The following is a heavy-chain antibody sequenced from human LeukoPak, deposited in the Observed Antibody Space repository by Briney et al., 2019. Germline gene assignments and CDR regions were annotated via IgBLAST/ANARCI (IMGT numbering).Heavy chain of an antibody. J-gene: IGHJ4*02. CDR3: ARGSTSAARFDF. Sequence: GGSLRLSCAASGFTFTIYAMHWVRQAPGKGLEWVAVISSDGSNKHYTDSVKGRFTVSRDNSQNTLYLQMNSLRAEDTAVYYCARGSTSAARFDFWGQGTLVTVSS. V-gene: IGHV3-30-3*01. CDR1: GFTFTIYA. CDR2: ISSDGSNK. D-gene: IGHD6-6*01.